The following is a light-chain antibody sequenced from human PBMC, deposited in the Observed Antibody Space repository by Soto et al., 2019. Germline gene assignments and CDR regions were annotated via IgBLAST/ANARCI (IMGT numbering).Light chain of an antibody. J-gene: IGKJ2*01. CDR2: GAS. Sequence: EIVMTQSPGTLSLSPGERATISCRASQVIGSRYLAWYHQKSGQAPRPLIYGASSRATGIPDRFSGSGSGTDFTLTISRLEPEDFGVYYCQQFGSSIPHTFGQGTKVDIK. CDR1: QVIGSRY. CDR3: QQFGSSIPHT. V-gene: IGKV3-20*01.